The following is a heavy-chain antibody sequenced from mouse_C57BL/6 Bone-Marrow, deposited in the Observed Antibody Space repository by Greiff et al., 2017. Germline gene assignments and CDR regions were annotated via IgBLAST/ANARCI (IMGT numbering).Heavy chain of an antibody. CDR2: ISDGGSYT. J-gene: IGHJ4*01. CDR3: ADYGLSMDY. CDR1: GFTFSSYA. V-gene: IGHV5-4*03. D-gene: IGHD2-4*01. Sequence: EVNVVESGGGLVKPGGSLKLSCAASGFTFSSYAMSWVRQTPGKRLEWVATISDGGSYTYYPDNVKGRFTISRDNAKNNLYLQMSHLKSEDTAMYYCADYGLSMDYWGQGTSVTVSS.